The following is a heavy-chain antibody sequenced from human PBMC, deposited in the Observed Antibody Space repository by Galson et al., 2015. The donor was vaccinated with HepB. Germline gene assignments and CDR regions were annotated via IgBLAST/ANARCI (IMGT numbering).Heavy chain of an antibody. CDR1: GYTFSSFG. J-gene: IGHJ2*01. CDR3: ARDRRRYDFWSAYQEWYFDL. Sequence: SVKVSCKASGYTFSSFGMSWVRQAPGQGLEWLGWISCYNGNRNYAQKFQGRVTVTTDTSTSTAYMELRSLRSDDTAMYYCARDRRRYDFWSAYQEWYFDLWGRGTLVTVSS. V-gene: IGHV1-18*01. D-gene: IGHD3-3*01. CDR2: ISCYNGNR.